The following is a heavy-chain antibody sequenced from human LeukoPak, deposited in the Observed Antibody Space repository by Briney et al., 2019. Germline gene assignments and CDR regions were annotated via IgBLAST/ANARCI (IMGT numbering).Heavy chain of an antibody. V-gene: IGHV3-30*09. CDR1: GFTFSRYD. CDR2: ISYDGSNK. D-gene: IGHD4-23*01. CDR3: VLGHYGGLFDN. J-gene: IGHJ4*02. Sequence: PGGSLRLSWAASGFTFSRYDMHWVRQAPGKGLEWVAVISYDGSNKDYADSVEGRFAISRDNSRNTLFVQMNSLRAEDTAVYFCVLGHYGGLFDNWGQGTLVTVSS.